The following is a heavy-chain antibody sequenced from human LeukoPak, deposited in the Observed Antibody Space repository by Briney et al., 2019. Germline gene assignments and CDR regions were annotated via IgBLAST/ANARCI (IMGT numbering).Heavy chain of an antibody. J-gene: IGHJ4*02. V-gene: IGHV4-59*01. CDR2: IYYTGST. CDR3: AREDSSGFFDY. Sequence: SETLSLTCTGSDGSISSYYWSWIRQPPGKGLEWIGYIYYTGSTNYNPSLKSRVTISLDTPKNQFSLKLSSVTAADTAVYYCAREDSSGFFDYWGQGTLVTVSS. D-gene: IGHD3-22*01. CDR1: DGSISSYY.